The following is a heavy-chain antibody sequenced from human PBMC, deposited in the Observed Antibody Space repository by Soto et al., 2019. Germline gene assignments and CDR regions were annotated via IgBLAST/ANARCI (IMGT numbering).Heavy chain of an antibody. CDR2: IYYSGST. CDR1: GGSISSSSYY. D-gene: IGHD1-7*01. CDR3: ARLTRSSITGTTYWGNYFDY. V-gene: IGHV4-39*01. Sequence: SETLSLTCTVSGGSISSSSYYWGWIRQPPGKGLEWIGSIYYSGSTYYNPSLKSRVTISVDTSKNQFSLKLSSVTAADTAVYYCARLTRSSITGTTYWGNYFDYWGQGTLVTVSS. J-gene: IGHJ4*02.